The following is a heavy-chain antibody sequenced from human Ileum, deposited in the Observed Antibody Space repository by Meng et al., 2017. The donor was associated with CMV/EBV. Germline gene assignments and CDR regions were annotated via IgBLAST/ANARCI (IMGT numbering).Heavy chain of an antibody. V-gene: IGHV3-30-3*01. CDR2: ISYDGLIK. Sequence: ATGFTFSGYPMHWVHRSPTKWLEWVAVISYDGLIKDYAESVKGRFTISRDTSKNTLFLQMNSLTAEDTAVYYCARDMIVGPPDYFDYWGQGTLVTVSS. J-gene: IGHJ4*02. CDR1: GFTFSGYP. CDR3: ARDMIVGPPDYFDY. D-gene: IGHD1-26*01.